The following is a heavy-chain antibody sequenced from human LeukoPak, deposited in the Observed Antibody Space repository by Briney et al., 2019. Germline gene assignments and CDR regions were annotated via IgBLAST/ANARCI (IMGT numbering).Heavy chain of an antibody. J-gene: IGHJ4*02. D-gene: IGHD5-12*01. V-gene: IGHV4-61*01. CDR1: GGSISSGSFY. Sequence: SETLSLTCTVSGGSISSGSFYWSWIRQPPGKGLEWIGYIYYSGTTNYNPSLKSRVTISVDTSKNQFSLKLSSVTAADTAVYYCARDNGGLRSEWGYWGQGTLVTVSS. CDR2: IYYSGTT. CDR3: ARDNGGLRSEWGY.